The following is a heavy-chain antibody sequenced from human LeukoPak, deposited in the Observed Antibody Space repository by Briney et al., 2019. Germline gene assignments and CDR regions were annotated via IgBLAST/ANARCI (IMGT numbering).Heavy chain of an antibody. Sequence: GGSLRLSCAASGFTFSSYSMSWVRQAPGKGLEWVSSISSSSSYIYYADSVKGRFTISRDNAKNSLYLQMNSLRAEDTAVYYCARDKGIAAAGFDPWGQGTLVTVSS. CDR2: ISSSSSYI. J-gene: IGHJ5*02. CDR1: GFTFSSYS. D-gene: IGHD6-13*01. CDR3: ARDKGIAAAGFDP. V-gene: IGHV3-21*01.